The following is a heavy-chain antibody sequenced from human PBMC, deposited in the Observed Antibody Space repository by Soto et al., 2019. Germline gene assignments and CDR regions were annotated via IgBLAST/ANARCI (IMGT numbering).Heavy chain of an antibody. CDR1: GYTFTGYS. CDR2: INPNSGGT. J-gene: IGHJ4*01. CDR3: ARWAGIEVAGTGYFDN. Sequence: GASVKVSCKASGYTFTGYSMHWVRQAPGQGLEWMGWINPNSGGTNYAQKFQGRVTMTRDTSISTAYMELSRLRSDDTAVYYCARWAGIEVAGTGYFDNWGQGTLVTVSS. D-gene: IGHD6-19*01. V-gene: IGHV1-2*02.